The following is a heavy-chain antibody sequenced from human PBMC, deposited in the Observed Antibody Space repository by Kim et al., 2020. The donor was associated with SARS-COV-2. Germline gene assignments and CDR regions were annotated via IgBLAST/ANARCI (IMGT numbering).Heavy chain of an antibody. J-gene: IGHJ6*02. Sequence: KFQGRVTITADESTSTAYMELSSLRSEDTAVYYCAREGGIVVVGYYGMDVWGQGTTVTVSS. V-gene: IGHV1-69*01. CDR3: AREGGIVVVGYYGMDV. D-gene: IGHD2-2*01.